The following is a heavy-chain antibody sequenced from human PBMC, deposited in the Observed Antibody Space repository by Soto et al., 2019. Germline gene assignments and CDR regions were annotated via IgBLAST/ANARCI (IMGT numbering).Heavy chain of an antibody. CDR3: ARGGYCSGGSCHASGGHYYYYYYMDV. D-gene: IGHD2-15*01. J-gene: IGHJ6*03. Sequence: RSGGSLRLSCAASGFTFSDHYMDWVRQAPGKGLEWVSGINWNGGSTGYADSVKGRFTISRDNAKNSPYLQMNSLRAEDTALYHCARGGYCSGGSCHASGGHYYYYYYMDVWGKGTTVTVSS. CDR1: GFTFSDHY. CDR2: INWNGGST. V-gene: IGHV3-20*01.